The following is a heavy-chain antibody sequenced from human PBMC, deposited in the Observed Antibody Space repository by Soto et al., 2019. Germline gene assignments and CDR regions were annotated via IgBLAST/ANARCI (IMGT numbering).Heavy chain of an antibody. J-gene: IGHJ4*02. D-gene: IGHD6-13*01. CDR1: GYSFSTYS. Sequence: GESLKLSCKGSGYSFSTYSIGWVRQMPGKGLEWMGNIFSSDSYARYSPSFQGQVTISVDRSISTAYLQWSSLKASDTAMYYCTTWRSSSWFDYWGQGTQVTVSS. V-gene: IGHV5-51*01. CDR2: IFSSDSYA. CDR3: TTWRSSSWFDY.